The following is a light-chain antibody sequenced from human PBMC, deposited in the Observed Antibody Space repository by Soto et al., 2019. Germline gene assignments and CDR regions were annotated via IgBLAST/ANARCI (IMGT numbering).Light chain of an antibody. V-gene: IGLV1-47*01. CDR1: ISNIGNNY. CDR2: RND. CDR3: AAWDDTVRSYV. J-gene: IGLJ1*01. Sequence: QSVLTQPSSVSGTPGQGVTISCSGSISNIGNNYVYWFQQLPGTAPKVLTNRNDQRPPGVPDRFSGSKSGTSASLAISGLRSEDEADYYCAAWDDTVRSYVFGTGTKLTVL.